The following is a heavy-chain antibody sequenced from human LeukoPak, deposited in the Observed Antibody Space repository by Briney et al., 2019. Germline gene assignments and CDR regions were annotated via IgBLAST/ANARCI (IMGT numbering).Heavy chain of an antibody. CDR2: ISSSSSYT. V-gene: IGHV3-21*01. J-gene: IGHJ4*02. CDR1: GFTFSSYS. CDR3: ARESYGDYAQFDY. Sequence: PGGSLRLSCAASGFTFSSYSMNWVRQAPGKGLEWVSSISSSSSYTYYADSVKGRFTISRDNAKNSLYLQMNSLRAEDTAVYYCARESYGDYAQFDYWGQGTLVTVSS. D-gene: IGHD4-17*01.